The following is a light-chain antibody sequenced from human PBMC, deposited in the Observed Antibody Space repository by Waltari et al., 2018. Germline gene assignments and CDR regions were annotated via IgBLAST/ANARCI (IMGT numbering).Light chain of an antibody. Sequence: EIVLTQSPGTLSLSPGERATLPCRSSQILSDSYLAWSQQKPGQSPRLLIFGASIRATGIPERFSSSGSGADFTLTISRLEPEDFAVYYCQQFGSSPRTFGQGTKVEFK. J-gene: IGKJ1*01. V-gene: IGKV3-20*01. CDR1: QILSDSY. CDR3: QQFGSSPRT. CDR2: GAS.